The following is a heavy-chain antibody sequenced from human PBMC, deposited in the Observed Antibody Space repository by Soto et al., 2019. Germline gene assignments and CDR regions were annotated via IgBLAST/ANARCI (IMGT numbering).Heavy chain of an antibody. Sequence: EVQLVESGGGLVQPGGSLRLTCEVSGFTFRGSWMSWVRQAPGKGLEWVANVNQEGSDRYYVDSVKGGFTISRGNAKNSLYLQRNSRRAEDAAVSYCGRGGGNFDQWGQGTLVTVAS. D-gene: IGHD3-16*01. V-gene: IGHV3-7*04. CDR1: GFTFRGSW. CDR2: VNQEGSDR. J-gene: IGHJ4*02. CDR3: GRGGGNFDQ.